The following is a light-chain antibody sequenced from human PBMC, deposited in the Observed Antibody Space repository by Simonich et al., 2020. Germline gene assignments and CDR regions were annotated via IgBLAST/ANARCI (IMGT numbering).Light chain of an antibody. V-gene: IGKV1-13*02. Sequence: IQLTQSPSSLSASVGDRVTLTCRASQGIISALAWYQQTPGKAPKLMIDDSSSLESGVPSRFSGSGSGTDFTLTISSLQPEDFATYYCQQFNSYRITFGQGTRLEIK. CDR3: QQFNSYRIT. CDR1: QGIISA. J-gene: IGKJ5*01. CDR2: DSS.